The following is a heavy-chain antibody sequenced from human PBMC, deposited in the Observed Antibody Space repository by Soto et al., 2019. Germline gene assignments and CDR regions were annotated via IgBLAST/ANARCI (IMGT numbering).Heavy chain of an antibody. J-gene: IGHJ4*02. Sequence: QVQLVESRGGVVQPGRSLRLSCEASGFTFSHYGMHWVRQAPGKGLEWVAVILNDGSRQHYADSVKGRLTISRDNSKNTLYLDMNSLRVEDTAVYYCARDDDYGDNGLEYWGQGTQVSVSS. D-gene: IGHD4-17*01. CDR3: ARDDDYGDNGLEY. CDR1: GFTFSHYG. CDR2: ILNDGSRQ. V-gene: IGHV3-33*01.